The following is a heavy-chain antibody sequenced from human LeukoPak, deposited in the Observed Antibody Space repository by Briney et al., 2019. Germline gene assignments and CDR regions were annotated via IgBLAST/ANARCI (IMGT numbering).Heavy chain of an antibody. CDR3: ARRGRDGYIDY. CDR1: GFTFSSYG. J-gene: IGHJ4*02. V-gene: IGHV3-NL1*01. Sequence: GGSLRLSCAASGFTFSSYGMHWVRQAPGKGLEWVSSITGSGGSTYYADSVKGRFTISRDNAKSTLYLQMNSLRAEDTAVYYCARRGRDGYIDYWGQGTLVTVSS. D-gene: IGHD5-24*01. CDR2: ITGSGGST.